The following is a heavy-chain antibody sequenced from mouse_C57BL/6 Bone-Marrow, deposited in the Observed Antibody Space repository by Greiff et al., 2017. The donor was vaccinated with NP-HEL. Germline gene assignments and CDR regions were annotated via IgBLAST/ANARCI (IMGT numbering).Heavy chain of an antibody. J-gene: IGHJ1*03. D-gene: IGHD1-1*01. CDR2: IRLKSDNYAT. CDR3: TGDYGSSYGYCDV. Sequence: EVKLVESGGGLVQPGGSMKLSCVASGFTFSNYWMNWVRQSPEKGLEWVAQIRLKSDNYATHYAESVKGRFTISRDDSKSSVYLQMNNVRAEDTGMYYCTGDYGSSYGYCDVWGTGTTVTVSS. V-gene: IGHV6-3*01. CDR1: GFTFSNYW.